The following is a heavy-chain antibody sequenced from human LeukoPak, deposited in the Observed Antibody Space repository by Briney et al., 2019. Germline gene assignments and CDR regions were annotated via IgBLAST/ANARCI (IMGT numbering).Heavy chain of an antibody. D-gene: IGHD1-26*01. CDR2: IWYDGSNK. Sequence: GGSLRLSCAASGLTFSSYGMHWVRQAPGKGLEWVAVIWYDGSNKYYADSVKGRFTISRDNSKNTLYLQMNSLGAEDTAVYYCARDDGVVVGDLRSWGQGTLVTVSS. V-gene: IGHV3-33*01. CDR1: GLTFSSYG. CDR3: ARDDGVVVGDLRS. J-gene: IGHJ5*02.